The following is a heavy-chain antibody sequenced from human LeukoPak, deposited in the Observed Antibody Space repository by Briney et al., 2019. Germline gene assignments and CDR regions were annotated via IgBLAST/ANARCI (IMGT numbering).Heavy chain of an antibody. D-gene: IGHD6-19*01. CDR3: ASASGYSSGWYWDDAFDI. V-gene: IGHV4-4*07. Sequence: SETLSLTCTVSGGSISSYYWSWIRQPAGKGLEWIGRIYTSGSTNYNPSLKSRVTMSVDTSKNQFSLKLSSVTAADTAVYYCASASGYSSGWYWDDAFDIWGQGTMVTVSS. J-gene: IGHJ3*02. CDR1: GGSISSYY. CDR2: IYTSGST.